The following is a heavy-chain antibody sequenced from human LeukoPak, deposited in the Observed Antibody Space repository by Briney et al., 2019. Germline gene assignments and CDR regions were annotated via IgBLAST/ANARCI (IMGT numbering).Heavy chain of an antibody. CDR3: ARDRAWELPIFDY. V-gene: IGHV3-21*01. J-gene: IGHJ4*02. CDR1: GFTFSSYS. Sequence: GGSLRLSCAASGFTFSSYSMNWVRQAPGKGLEWVSSISSSSSYIYYADSVKGRFTISRDNAKNSLYLQMNSLRAEDTAVYYCARDRAWELPIFDYWSQGTLVTVSS. D-gene: IGHD1-26*01. CDR2: ISSSSSYI.